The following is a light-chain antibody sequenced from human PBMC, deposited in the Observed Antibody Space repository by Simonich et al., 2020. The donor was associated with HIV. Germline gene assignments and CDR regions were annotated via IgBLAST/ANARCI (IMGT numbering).Light chain of an antibody. CDR3: HQYYNWPLF. CDR1: QSVSSN. V-gene: IGKV3-15*01. CDR2: GAS. J-gene: IGKJ2*01. Sequence: EIVMTQSPATLSVSPGERATLSCRASQSVSSNLAWYQQKPGQAPRLLIYGASTRATDIPARFSGSGSGTEFTLTISSMQSEDFAVYYCHQYYNWPLFFGQGTKLEIK.